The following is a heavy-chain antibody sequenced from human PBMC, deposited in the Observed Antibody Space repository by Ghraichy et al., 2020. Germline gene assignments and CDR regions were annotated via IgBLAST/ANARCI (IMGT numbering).Heavy chain of an antibody. CDR2: IYYSGST. J-gene: IGHJ5*02. V-gene: IGHV4-59*01. CDR3: ARLQYDYLGRWFDP. Sequence: SETLSLTCTVSGGSISSYYWSWIRQPPGKGLEWIGYIYYSGSTNYNPSLKSRVTISVDTSKNQFSLKLSSVTAADTAVYYCARLQYDYLGRWFDPWGQGTLVTVSS. CDR1: GGSISSYY. D-gene: IGHD5-12*01.